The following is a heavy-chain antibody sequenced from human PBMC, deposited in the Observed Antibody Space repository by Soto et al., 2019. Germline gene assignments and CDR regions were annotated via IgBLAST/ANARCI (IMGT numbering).Heavy chain of an antibody. CDR1: GFTFSSYS. CDR2: ISSSSSYI. Sequence: GGSLRLSCAASGFTFSSYSMNWVRQAPGKGLEWVSSISSSSSYIYYADSVKGRFTISRENAKNSLYLQMNSLRDEDTAVYYCLRGRLQPANWFDSWGQAILVTVS. J-gene: IGHJ5*01. CDR3: LRGRLQPANWFDS. V-gene: IGHV3-21*01. D-gene: IGHD4-4*01.